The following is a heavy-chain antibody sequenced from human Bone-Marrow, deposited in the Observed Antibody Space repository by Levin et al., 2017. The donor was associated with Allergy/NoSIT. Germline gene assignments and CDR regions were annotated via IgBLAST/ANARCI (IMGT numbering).Heavy chain of an antibody. Sequence: GESLKISCAASGFPFSNYEMNWVRQAPGKGLEWVSYISRGDTIRSYADSVKGRFSISRDDAKKSLILQMRSLRVEDTAVYYCASSSGSFYAFDNWGLGTLVTVSS. J-gene: IGHJ4*02. V-gene: IGHV3-48*03. CDR2: ISRGDTIR. CDR3: ASSSGSFYAFDN. CDR1: GFPFSNYE. D-gene: IGHD1-26*01.